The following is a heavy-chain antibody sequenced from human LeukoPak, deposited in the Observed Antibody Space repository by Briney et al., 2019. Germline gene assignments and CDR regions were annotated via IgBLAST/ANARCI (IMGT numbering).Heavy chain of an antibody. Sequence: SGTLSLTCAVYGGSFSGYYWSWIRQPPGKGLEWIGEINHSGSTNYNPSLKSRVTISVDTSKNQFSLKLSSVTAADTAVYYCARQITFGGVVWGQGTLVTVSS. D-gene: IGHD3-16*01. CDR1: GGSFSGYY. V-gene: IGHV4-34*01. CDR3: ARQITFGGVV. J-gene: IGHJ4*02. CDR2: INHSGST.